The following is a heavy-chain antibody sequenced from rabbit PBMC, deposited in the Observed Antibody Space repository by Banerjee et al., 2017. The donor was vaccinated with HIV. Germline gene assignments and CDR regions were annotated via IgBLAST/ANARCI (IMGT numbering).Heavy chain of an antibody. CDR1: GFSFSGSYY. CDR3: ARRGDGGSGGYDP. J-gene: IGHJ6*01. V-gene: IGHV1S45*01. D-gene: IGHD1-1*01. Sequence: QQQLEESGGDLVKPEGSLTLTCTASGFSFSGSYYMCWVRQAPGKGLEWIACIYNGDGSTYYASWVNGRFTISKTSSTTVTLQMTSLTAADTATYFCARRGDGGSGGYDPWGPGTLVTVS. CDR2: IYNGDGST.